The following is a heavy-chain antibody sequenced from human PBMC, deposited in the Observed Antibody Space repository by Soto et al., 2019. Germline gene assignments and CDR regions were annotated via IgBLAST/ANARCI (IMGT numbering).Heavy chain of an antibody. D-gene: IGHD2-15*01. J-gene: IGHJ3*02. CDR2: IYYSGST. Sequence: QVQLQESGPGLVKPSETLSLTCTVSGGSISSYYWSWIRQPPGKGLEWIGYIYYSGSTNYNSSLKSRVTISVDTSKNQFSLKLSSVTAADTAVYYCARLVRYCSGGSCYFTRDAFDIWGQGTMVTVSS. CDR1: GGSISSYY. CDR3: ARLVRYCSGGSCYFTRDAFDI. V-gene: IGHV4-59*08.